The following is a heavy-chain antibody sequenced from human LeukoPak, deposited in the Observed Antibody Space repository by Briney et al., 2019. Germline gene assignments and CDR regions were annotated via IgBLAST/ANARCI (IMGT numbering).Heavy chain of an antibody. CDR2: IDGETGNT. V-gene: IGHV1-46*01. Sequence: ASVTVSCKASGYTFTHYYMHWVRQARGQGLEWMGRIDGETGNTRYAQNFQGRVSMTRDTSTSTVYMELSSLRFEDTAVYYCARDPGGNYFGPGTHFAYWGQGALVTVSS. CDR3: ARDPGGNYFGPGTHFAY. CDR1: GYTFTHYY. D-gene: IGHD3-10*01. J-gene: IGHJ4*02.